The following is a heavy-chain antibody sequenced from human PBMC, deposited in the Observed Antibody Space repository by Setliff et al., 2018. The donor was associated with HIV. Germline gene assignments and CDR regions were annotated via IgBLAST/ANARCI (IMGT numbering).Heavy chain of an antibody. CDR2: IYCSGSS. CDR1: GDSVNSYNYY. J-gene: IGHJ4*02. CDR3: VRNSFDYVEEE. V-gene: IGHV4-31*03. D-gene: IGHD3-9*01. Sequence: SETLSLTCKVSGDSVNSYNYYWSWIRQHPGKGLEWIGYIYCSGSSYYNPSVRSRVIMSLDTSENHFSLKLSSVTAADTAVYYCVRNSFDYVEEEWGQGTPVTVSS.